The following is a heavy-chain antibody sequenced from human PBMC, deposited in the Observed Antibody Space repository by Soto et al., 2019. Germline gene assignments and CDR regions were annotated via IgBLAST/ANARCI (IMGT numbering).Heavy chain of an antibody. J-gene: IGHJ3*02. CDR2: IYYIGTT. V-gene: IGHV4-59*01. D-gene: IGHD5-18*01. CDR3: ARSGSKYGANAFDI. CDR1: GGSSSGYY. Sequence: SETLSLTCTVSGGSSSGYYWNSIRQPPGKGLEYIGHIYYIGTTNYNPSLKSPATISVDTSKNQFSLKLTSVTAADTAVYFCARSGSKYGANAFDIWDQGTMVTVSS.